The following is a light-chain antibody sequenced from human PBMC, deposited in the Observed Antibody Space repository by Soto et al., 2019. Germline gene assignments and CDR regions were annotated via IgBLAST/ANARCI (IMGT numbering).Light chain of an antibody. CDR2: EAS. J-gene: IGLJ1*01. Sequence: QSALTQPPSVSGSPGQSVTISCTGTSTDFVSYNRVSWYQQPPDTAPKLMIYEASNRPSGVPDRFSGSKSGNTASLTISGLQAAEEADYYCSLYTSENTYVFGTGTKVTVL. V-gene: IGLV2-18*01. CDR1: STDFVSYNR. CDR3: SLYTSENTYV.